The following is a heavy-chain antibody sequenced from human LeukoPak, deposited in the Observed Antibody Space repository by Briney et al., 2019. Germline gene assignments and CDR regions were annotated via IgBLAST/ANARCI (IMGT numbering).Heavy chain of an antibody. D-gene: IGHD3-10*01. Sequence: GGSLRLSCAASGFTFSSYGMHWVRQAPGKGLEWLAAISYDGSNKYYADSVKGRFTISRDNSKNTLYLQMNSLRAEDTAVYYCATYYYGSGSYYIHYYGMDVWGKGTTVTVSS. CDR1: GFTFSSYG. CDR2: ISYDGSNK. J-gene: IGHJ6*04. V-gene: IGHV3-30*03. CDR3: ATYYYGSGSYYIHYYGMDV.